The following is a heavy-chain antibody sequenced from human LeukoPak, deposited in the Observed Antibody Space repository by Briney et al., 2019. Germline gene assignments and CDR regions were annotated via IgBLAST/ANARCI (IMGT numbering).Heavy chain of an antibody. J-gene: IGHJ4*02. CDR3: VRGSGWGDY. D-gene: IGHD6-19*01. V-gene: IGHV3-74*01. CDR1: GFTFSRYW. CDR2: INIDGTST. Sequence: GGSLRLSCAASGFTFSRYWVYWVRQAPGKGLVWVSRINIDGTSTAYADSVKGRFTISRDNAKNTLYLQMNSQRDEDTAVYYCVRGSGWGDYWGQGTLVTVSA.